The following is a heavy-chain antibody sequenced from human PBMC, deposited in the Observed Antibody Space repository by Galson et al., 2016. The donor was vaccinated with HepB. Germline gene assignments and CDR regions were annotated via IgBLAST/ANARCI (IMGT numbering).Heavy chain of an antibody. J-gene: IGHJ4*01. CDR2: IKQDESEK. V-gene: IGHV3-7*01. D-gene: IGHD5-18*01. CDR3: AAYHPFTASLRHHYDY. Sequence: SLRLSCAASGFTFSAYWMCWVRQPPGKGLEWVANIKQDESEKYYAVSVKGRFTISRDNAKNSLYLQMNSLRAEDTAVYYCAAYHPFTASLRHHYDYWGHGSQVTVSS. CDR1: GFTFSAYW.